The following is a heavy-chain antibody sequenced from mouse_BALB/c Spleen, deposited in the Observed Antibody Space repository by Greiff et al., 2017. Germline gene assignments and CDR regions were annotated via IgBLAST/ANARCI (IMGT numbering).Heavy chain of an antibody. CDR2: IYPGDGDT. CDR1: GYAFSSYW. V-gene: IGHV1-80*01. D-gene: IGHD3-3*01. Sequence: VKLMESGPELVKPGASVKVSCKASGYAFSSYWMNWVKQRPGQGLEWIGQIYPGDGDTNYNGKFKGKATLTADKSSSTAYMQLSSLTSEDSAVYFCARGGGTGAWFAYWGQGTLVTVSA. CDR3: ARGGGTGAWFAY. J-gene: IGHJ3*01.